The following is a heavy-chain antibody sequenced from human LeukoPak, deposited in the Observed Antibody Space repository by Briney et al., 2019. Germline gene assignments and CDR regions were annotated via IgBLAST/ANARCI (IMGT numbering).Heavy chain of an antibody. CDR1: GGSFSGYY. J-gene: IGHJ6*02. Sequence: SETLSLTCAVYGGSFSGYYWSWIRQPPGKGLEWIGYIYYSGSTNYNPSLKSRVTISVDTSKNQFSLKLSSVTAADTAVYYCARHGVVVPAAPLYYYGMDVWGQGTTVTVSS. D-gene: IGHD2-2*01. CDR2: IYYSGST. V-gene: IGHV4-59*08. CDR3: ARHGVVVPAAPLYYYGMDV.